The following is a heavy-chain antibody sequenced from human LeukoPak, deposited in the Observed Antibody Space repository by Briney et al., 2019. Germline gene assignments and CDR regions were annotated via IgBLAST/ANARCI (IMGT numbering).Heavy chain of an antibody. J-gene: IGHJ4*02. CDR1: GGTFSNYA. CDR2: IIPIFGTA. V-gene: IGHV1-69*05. CDR3: ARGDYYGSGSYPDLYYFDY. D-gene: IGHD3-10*01. Sequence: SVKVSCKASGGTFSNYAISWVRQAPGQGLEWMGGIIPIFGTANYAQKFQGRVTITTDESTSTAYMELSSLRSEDTAVYYCARGDYYGSGSYPDLYYFDYWGQGTLVTVSS.